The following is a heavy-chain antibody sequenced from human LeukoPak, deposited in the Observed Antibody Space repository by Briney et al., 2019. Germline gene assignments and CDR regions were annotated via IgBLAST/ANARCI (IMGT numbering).Heavy chain of an antibody. V-gene: IGHV4-4*07. J-gene: IGHJ4*02. CDR3: ARAYFYDSSGYSV. D-gene: IGHD3-22*01. CDR2: IYTSEGT. Sequence: SETLSLTCTVSGGSISNYYWSWIRQPAGKGLEWIGHIYTSEGTNYNPSLKSRVTMSVDTSKKQFSLKLSSVTAADTAVYYCARAYFYDSSGYSVWGQGALVTVSS. CDR1: GGSISNYY.